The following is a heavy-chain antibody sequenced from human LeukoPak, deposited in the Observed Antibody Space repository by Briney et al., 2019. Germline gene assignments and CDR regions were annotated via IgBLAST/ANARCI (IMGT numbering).Heavy chain of an antibody. D-gene: IGHD4-23*01. V-gene: IGHV6-1*01. CDR1: GDSVSSSSAA. CDR3: ARTYGGNNDY. J-gene: IGHJ4*02. Sequence: SQTLSLTCAISGDSVSSSSAAWNWIRHSPSRGLEWLGRTYYRSKWHNDYAVSVKSRITINPDTSKNQFSLQLKSVTPEDTAVYHCARTYGGNNDYWGQGTLVTVSS. CDR2: TYYRSKWHN.